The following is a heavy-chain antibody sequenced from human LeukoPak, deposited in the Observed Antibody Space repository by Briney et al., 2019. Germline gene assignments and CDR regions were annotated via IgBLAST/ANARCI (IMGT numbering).Heavy chain of an antibody. CDR2: LSCRGDTT. CDR1: GFIFNSYG. D-gene: IGHD7-27*01. Sequence: SGGSLRLSCAASGFIFNSYGMSWVRQAPGKGLEWVSALSCRGDTTYYEDSVKGRFTISRDNSKNTLYLQMNSLRVEDTAIYYCAKDRSWGLDYWGQGTLVTVSS. V-gene: IGHV3-23*01. CDR3: AKDRSWGLDY. J-gene: IGHJ4*02.